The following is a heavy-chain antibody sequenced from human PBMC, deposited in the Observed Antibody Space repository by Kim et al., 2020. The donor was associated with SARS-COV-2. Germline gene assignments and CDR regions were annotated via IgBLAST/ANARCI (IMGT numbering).Heavy chain of an antibody. V-gene: IGHV3-23*01. Sequence: GSTYYADSGKGRFTISRDNSKNTLYLQMNSLRAEDTAVYYCAGWEPRADYWGQGTLVTVSS. CDR2: GST. D-gene: IGHD1-26*01. CDR3: AGWEPRADY. J-gene: IGHJ4*02.